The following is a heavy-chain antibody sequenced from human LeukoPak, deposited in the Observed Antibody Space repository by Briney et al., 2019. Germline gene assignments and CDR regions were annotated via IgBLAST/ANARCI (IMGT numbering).Heavy chain of an antibody. CDR2: INPNSGGT. Sequence: GASVKVSCKASGYTFTGCYMHWVRQAPGQGLEWMGWINPNSGGTNYAQKFQDRVTMTRDTSISTAYMELSRLRSDDTAVYYCARDWDTGIVGATPLDFWGQGTLVSVSS. CDR1: GYTFTGCY. D-gene: IGHD1-26*01. V-gene: IGHV1-2*02. J-gene: IGHJ4*02. CDR3: ARDWDTGIVGATPLDF.